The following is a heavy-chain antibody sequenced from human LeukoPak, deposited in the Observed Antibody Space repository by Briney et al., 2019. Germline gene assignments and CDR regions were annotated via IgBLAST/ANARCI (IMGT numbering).Heavy chain of an antibody. D-gene: IGHD5-12*01. V-gene: IGHV3-21*01. Sequence: KPGGSLRLSCAASGFTFSSYSMNWVRQAPGKGLEWVSSISSSSSYIYYADSVKGRFTISRDNAKNSLYLQMNSLRAEDTAVYYCARDGSGYDLIVYYYYGMDVWGKGTTVTVSS. J-gene: IGHJ6*04. CDR2: ISSSSSYI. CDR3: ARDGSGYDLIVYYYYGMDV. CDR1: GFTFSSYS.